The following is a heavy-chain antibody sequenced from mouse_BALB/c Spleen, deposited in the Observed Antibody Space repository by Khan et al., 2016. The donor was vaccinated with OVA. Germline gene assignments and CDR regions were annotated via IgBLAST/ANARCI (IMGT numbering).Heavy chain of an antibody. Sequence: VKLLESGAELAKPGASVKMSCKASGYIFTSYWMHWVKQRPGQGLEWIGFINPTTGYTEYNQKFKDKATLTADKSSSTAYMQLSSLTSEDSAVYYCARSPTMITQFSYWGQGTLVTVSA. D-gene: IGHD2-4*01. CDR3: ARSPTMITQFSY. CDR1: GYIFTSYW. CDR2: INPTTGYT. V-gene: IGHV1-7*01. J-gene: IGHJ3*01.